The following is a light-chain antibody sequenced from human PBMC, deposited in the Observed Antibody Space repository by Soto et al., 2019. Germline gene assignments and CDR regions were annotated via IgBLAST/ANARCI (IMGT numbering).Light chain of an antibody. CDR1: QNIYNY. V-gene: IGKV3-11*01. Sequence: EIVLTQSPATLSLSPGEGATLSCRASQNIYNYLAWYQQKPGQAPRLLIYDASNRATGIPDRFSGSGSGTDVTLTISSLYPEDFAVYYCQQRNSWPRTFGQGTKVEI. J-gene: IGKJ1*01. CDR3: QQRNSWPRT. CDR2: DAS.